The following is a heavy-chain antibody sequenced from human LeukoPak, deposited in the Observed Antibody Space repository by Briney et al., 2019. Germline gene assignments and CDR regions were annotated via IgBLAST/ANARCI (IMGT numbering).Heavy chain of an antibody. CDR3: ASSHSSGYYYYYYYMDV. D-gene: IGHD3-22*01. CDR1: GFTFSSYC. V-gene: IGHV3-21*01. CDR2: ITSSSSYI. Sequence: GGSLRLSCAASGFTFSSYCMNWVRQAPGKGLEGVSSITSSSSYIYYADSVKGRFTISRDNAKNSLYLQMNSLRAEDTAVYYCASSHSSGYYYYYYYMDVWGKGTTVTVSS. J-gene: IGHJ6*03.